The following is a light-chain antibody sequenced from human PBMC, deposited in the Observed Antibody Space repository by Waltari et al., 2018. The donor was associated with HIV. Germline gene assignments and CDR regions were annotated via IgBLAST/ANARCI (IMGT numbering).Light chain of an antibody. Sequence: QSALTQPPSVSGAPGQRVTISCTGSSPNIGAGYDVHWYQQVPGTAPKLLIYGNSNRPSGVPDRFSGSKSGTSDSLAVTGLQAEDEADYYCQSYDSSLSGGVFGGGTKLTVL. V-gene: IGLV1-40*01. CDR1: SPNIGAGYD. J-gene: IGLJ3*02. CDR2: GNS. CDR3: QSYDSSLSGGV.